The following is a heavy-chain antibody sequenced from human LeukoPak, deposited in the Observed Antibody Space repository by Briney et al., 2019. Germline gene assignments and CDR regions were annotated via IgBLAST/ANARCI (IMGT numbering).Heavy chain of an antibody. CDR1: GYSVTNYC. Sequence: GESLRISCQGSGYSVTNYCISWVRQMPGKGLEWMGRIDPSGSYVDSSPSFQGHVTISADKSISTAFLQWSSLKAPDTAMYYCARYGGGFDYWGQGTLVIVSS. CDR3: ARYGGGFDY. J-gene: IGHJ4*02. V-gene: IGHV5-10-1*01. CDR2: IDPSGSYV. D-gene: IGHD4-23*01.